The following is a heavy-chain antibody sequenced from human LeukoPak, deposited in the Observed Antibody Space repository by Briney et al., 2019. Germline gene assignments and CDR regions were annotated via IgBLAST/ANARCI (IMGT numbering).Heavy chain of an antibody. J-gene: IGHJ4*02. CDR2: IHYSGST. CDR3: ARDGVAGGFDY. Sequence: SETLSLTCTVSGGSISSYYWNWIRQAPGKGLEWIGYIHYSGSTNHNSSLKSRVTISVDTSKNQYSLKLSSVTTADTAVYYCARDGVAGGFDYWGQGTLVTVSS. V-gene: IGHV4-59*01. CDR1: GGSISSYY. D-gene: IGHD6-19*01.